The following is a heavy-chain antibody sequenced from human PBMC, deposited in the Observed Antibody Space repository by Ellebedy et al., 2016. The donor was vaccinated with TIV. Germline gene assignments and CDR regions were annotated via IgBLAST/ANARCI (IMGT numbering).Heavy chain of an antibody. D-gene: IGHD6-19*01. J-gene: IGHJ6*02. CDR2: IKQDGSEK. CDR1: GFTFSSYW. V-gene: IGHV3-7*01. CDR3: AREAYGSIAVAGDNYYYYYGMDV. Sequence: GGSLRLXXAASGFTFSSYWMSWVRQAPGKGLEWVANIKQDGSEKYYVDSVKGRFTISRDNAKNSLYLQMNSLRAEDTAVYYCAREAYGSIAVAGDNYYYYYGMDVWGQGTTVTVSS.